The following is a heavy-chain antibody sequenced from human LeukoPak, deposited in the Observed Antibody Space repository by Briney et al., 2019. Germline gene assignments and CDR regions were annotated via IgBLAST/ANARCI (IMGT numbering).Heavy chain of an antibody. J-gene: IGHJ4*02. V-gene: IGHV1-69*13. CDR2: IIPLFGAP. CDR1: GGTFGSYA. CDR3: ARDEEKAAGSL. Sequence: SVKVSCKPSGGTFGSYAISWVRQAPGQGLEWVGGIIPLFGAPLYAQKFQGRVTITADERTSTVYLDLSSLRSDDTAVYYCARDEEKAAGSLWGQGTPVIVSS. D-gene: IGHD6-13*01.